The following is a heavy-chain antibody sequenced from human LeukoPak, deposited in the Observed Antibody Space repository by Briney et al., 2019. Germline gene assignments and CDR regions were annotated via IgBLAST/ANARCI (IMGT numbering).Heavy chain of an antibody. Sequence: SGTLSLTCAVSGGSISSSNWWSWVRQPPGKGLEWIGEIFYSGSTNYNPSLKSRIIISVDKSKNQFSLKLSSVTAADTAVYYCARRYCSSTSCYFDFDYWGQGTLVTVSS. CDR2: IFYSGST. J-gene: IGHJ4*02. CDR3: ARRYCSSTSCYFDFDY. D-gene: IGHD2-2*01. V-gene: IGHV4-4*02. CDR1: GGSISSSNW.